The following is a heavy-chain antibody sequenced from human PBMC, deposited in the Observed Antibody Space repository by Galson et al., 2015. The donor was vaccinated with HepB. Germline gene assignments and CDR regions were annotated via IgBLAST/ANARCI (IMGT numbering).Heavy chain of an antibody. Sequence: SLRLSCAASGFTFSGYYMDWVRQAPGKGLEWVGRTRNKAKSYTREYAASVKGRFTILRDDSKNSLYLQMDSLKTEDTAVYYCGRAGATSWYFDLWGRGTLVTVSS. CDR3: GRAGATSWYFDL. D-gene: IGHD6-19*01. V-gene: IGHV3-72*01. CDR2: TRNKAKSYTR. CDR1: GFTFSGYY. J-gene: IGHJ2*01.